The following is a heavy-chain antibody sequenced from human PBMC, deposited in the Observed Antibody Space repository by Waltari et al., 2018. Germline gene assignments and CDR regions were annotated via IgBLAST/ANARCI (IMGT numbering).Heavy chain of an antibody. Sequence: QVHLQESGPGLVKPSETLSLTCTVSGGSMSGNSWHWTRQPAAKGLEYIGRVFTSGTTNYNPSLKSRVSMSIDTSKGQFSLHLTSVTAADTAVYYCARAQERRDAFDFWGKGTMVTVSS. V-gene: IGHV4-4*07. D-gene: IGHD1-1*01. CDR2: VFTSGTT. J-gene: IGHJ3*01. CDR3: ARAQERRDAFDF. CDR1: GGSMSGNS.